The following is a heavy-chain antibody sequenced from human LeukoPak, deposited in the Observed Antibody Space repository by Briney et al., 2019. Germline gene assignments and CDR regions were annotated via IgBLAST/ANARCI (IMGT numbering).Heavy chain of an antibody. CDR1: GFTFSSYA. V-gene: IGHV3-30*01. Sequence: GGSLRLSCAASGFTFSSYAMHWVRQAPGKGLEWVAVISYDGSNKYYADSVKGRFTISRDNSKNTLYLQMNSLRAEDTAVYYCARDQDYGSGSYYSWSDPWGQGTLVTVSS. CDR2: ISYDGSNK. D-gene: IGHD3-10*01. J-gene: IGHJ5*02. CDR3: ARDQDYGSGSYYSWSDP.